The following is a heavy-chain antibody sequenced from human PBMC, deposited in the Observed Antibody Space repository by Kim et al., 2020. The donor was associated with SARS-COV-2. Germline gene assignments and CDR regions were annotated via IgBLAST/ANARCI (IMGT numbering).Heavy chain of an antibody. V-gene: IGHV3-30*04. J-gene: IGHJ4*02. CDR2: ISYDGSNK. Sequence: GGSLRLSCAASGFTFSSYAMHWVRQAPGKGLEWVAVISYDGSNKYYADSVKGRFTISRDNSKNTLYLQMNSLRAEDTAVYYCARWEPDYYGSGSSRGWNYWGQGTLVTVSS. CDR3: ARWEPDYYGSGSSRGWNY. D-gene: IGHD3-10*01. CDR1: GFTFSSYA.